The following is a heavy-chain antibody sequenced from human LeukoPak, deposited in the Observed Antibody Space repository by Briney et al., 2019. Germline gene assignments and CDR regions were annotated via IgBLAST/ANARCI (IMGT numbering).Heavy chain of an antibody. CDR2: IYYSGST. D-gene: IGHD6-25*01. Sequence: SETLSLTCTVSGGSISSYYWSWIRQPPGKGLEWIGYIYYSGSTNYNPSLKSRVTISVDTSKIQFSLKLSSVTAADTAVYYCARLRSSEEFDYWGQGTLVTVSS. CDR3: ARLRSSEEFDY. CDR1: GGSISSYY. V-gene: IGHV4-59*08. J-gene: IGHJ4*02.